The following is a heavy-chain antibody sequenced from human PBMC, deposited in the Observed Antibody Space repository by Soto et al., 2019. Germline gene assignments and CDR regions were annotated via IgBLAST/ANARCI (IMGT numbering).Heavy chain of an antibody. CDR2: ISEHTGSS. V-gene: IGHV1-18*01. CDR1: GYTFTSSG. Sequence: QVQLVQSGAEVKKPGASVKVSCKASGYTFTSSGMSWVRQAPGQGREWMGWISEHTGSSEYAQRFQGRVTMTTDRSSSTAYMELRSLRSDDTAVYYCARAFFYQGSDSRGYSFDAFDFWGPGTLVTVSS. CDR3: ARAFFYQGSDSRGYSFDAFDF. D-gene: IGHD3-22*01. J-gene: IGHJ3*01.